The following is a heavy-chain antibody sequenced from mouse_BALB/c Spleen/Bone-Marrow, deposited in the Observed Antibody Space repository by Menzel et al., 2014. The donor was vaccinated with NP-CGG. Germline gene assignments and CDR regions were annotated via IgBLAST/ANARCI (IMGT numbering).Heavy chain of an antibody. D-gene: IGHD2-2*01. CDR1: GYTFTSYV. V-gene: IGHV1-14*01. CDR2: INPYNDDT. CDR3: ARSLYGYDWYFDV. J-gene: IGHJ1*01. Sequence: SGPELVKPGASVKMSCKASGYTFTSYVVHWVKQKPGQGLEWVGNINPYNDDTMYNEKFKGKATLTSDKSSSTAYMELSSLTSEDSAVYYCARSLYGYDWYFDVWGAGTTVTASS.